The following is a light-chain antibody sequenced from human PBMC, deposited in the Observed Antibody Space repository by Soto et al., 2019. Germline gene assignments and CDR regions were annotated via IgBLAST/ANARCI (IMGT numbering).Light chain of an antibody. V-gene: IGKV3-11*01. CDR1: QSVSSY. Sequence: EIVLTQSPATLSLSPGERAALSVSASQSVSSYLAWYQQKPGQAPRLLIYDASNRATGIPARFSGSGSGTDFTLTINSLEPEDFAVYYCQQRSNWPSITFGQGTRLETK. J-gene: IGKJ5*01. CDR2: DAS. CDR3: QQRSNWPSIT.